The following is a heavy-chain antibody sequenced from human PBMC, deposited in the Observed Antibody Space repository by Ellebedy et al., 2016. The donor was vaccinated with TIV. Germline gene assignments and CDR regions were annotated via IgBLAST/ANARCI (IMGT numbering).Heavy chain of an antibody. Sequence: AASVKVSCKASGYTFSSYYMHWVRQAPGQGLEWMGWISAYNGNTNYAQKLQGRVTMTTDTSTSTAYMELRSLRSDDTAVYYCARDDYDILTGYYRSVYWGQGTLVTVSS. CDR1: GYTFSSYY. V-gene: IGHV1-18*04. J-gene: IGHJ4*02. CDR3: ARDDYDILTGYYRSVY. D-gene: IGHD3-9*01. CDR2: ISAYNGNT.